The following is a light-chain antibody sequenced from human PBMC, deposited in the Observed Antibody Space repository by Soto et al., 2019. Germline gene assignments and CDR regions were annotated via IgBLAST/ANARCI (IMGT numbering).Light chain of an antibody. Sequence: EIVMKQSPATLSVSPGERATLSCRASQSVSSYLAWYQQKPGQAPRLLIYGASTRATDIPARFSGSGSGTEFTLTISSLQSEDFALYYCQQYNNWPLTFGGGAKVDNK. CDR3: QQYNNWPLT. J-gene: IGKJ4*01. CDR2: GAS. CDR1: QSVSSY. V-gene: IGKV3-15*01.